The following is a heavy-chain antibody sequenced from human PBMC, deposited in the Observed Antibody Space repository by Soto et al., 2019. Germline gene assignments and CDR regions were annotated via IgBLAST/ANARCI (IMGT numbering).Heavy chain of an antibody. D-gene: IGHD6-19*01. Sequence: PGGSLRLSCAASGFTFNNYAMHWVHQAPGKRLEWVAIISYDESNKYYADFVKGRFTISRDNSKNTLSLQMNSLRPEDTAVFYCARGGYSSGWTNFEYWGRGTLVTVSS. CDR2: ISYDESNK. V-gene: IGHV3-30-3*01. CDR1: GFTFNNYA. J-gene: IGHJ4*02. CDR3: ARGGYSSGWTNFEY.